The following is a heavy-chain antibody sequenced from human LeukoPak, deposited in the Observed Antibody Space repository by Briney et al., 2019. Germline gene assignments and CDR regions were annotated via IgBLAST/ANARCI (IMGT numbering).Heavy chain of an antibody. D-gene: IGHD1-1*01. J-gene: IGHJ4*02. CDR3: ARGGGRERRFGY. V-gene: IGHV4-34*01. Sequence: KPSETLSLTCAVYGGSFSGYYWSWIRQPPGKGLEWIGEINHSGSTNYNPSLKSRVTISVDTSKNQFSPKLSSVTAADTAVYYCARGGGRERRFGYWGQGTLVTVSS. CDR2: INHSGST. CDR1: GGSFSGYY.